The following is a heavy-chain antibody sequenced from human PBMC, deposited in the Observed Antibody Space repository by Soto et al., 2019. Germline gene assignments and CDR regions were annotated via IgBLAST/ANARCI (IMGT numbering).Heavy chain of an antibody. CDR2: ISGSGGHT. V-gene: IGHV3-23*01. J-gene: IGHJ5*02. CDR3: AKIEMGWFAH. CDR1: GFSFFSYA. D-gene: IGHD2-8*01. Sequence: SGFSFFSYAMSWVRQAPGKGLEWVSTISGSGGHTYYADSVKGRFVVSRDNDKNTVYLHMSSLTGEDTAVYFCAKIEMGWFAHWGQGTQVTVSS.